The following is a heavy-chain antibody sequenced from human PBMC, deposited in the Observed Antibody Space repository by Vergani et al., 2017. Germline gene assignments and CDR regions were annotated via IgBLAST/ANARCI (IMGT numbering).Heavy chain of an antibody. CDR2: INPIDSKI. Sequence: EVMLVQSGAEVKKPGESLKISCKYSESSFISNEIAWVRQMSGKGLQWMGNINPIDSKIAYSPSFQGQAIMSLDKSITTAYLQWRSLKASDTAIYYCTRHVPCGDGACLHFDHWGQERRSPSPQ. CDR1: ESSFISNE. CDR3: TRHVPCGDGACLHFDH. J-gene: IGHJ4*01. V-gene: IGHV5-51*01. D-gene: IGHD2-21*01.